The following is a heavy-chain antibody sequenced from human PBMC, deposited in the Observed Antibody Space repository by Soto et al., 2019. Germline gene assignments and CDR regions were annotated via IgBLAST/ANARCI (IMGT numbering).Heavy chain of an antibody. CDR3: ARDLDSGANSAASDV. V-gene: IGHV5-51*03. Sequence: QLVQSGAAVKEPGESLKIACKGSGFSFTTYWIAWVRQMPGKGLEWMGIIYPGDSKTTYSPSFQGQVTISADKSMSTAYLQWSTLKASDTVLYYCARDLDSGANSAASDVWGQGTMVTVSS. CDR2: IYPGDSKT. CDR1: GFSFTTYW. J-gene: IGHJ3*01. D-gene: IGHD2-8*02.